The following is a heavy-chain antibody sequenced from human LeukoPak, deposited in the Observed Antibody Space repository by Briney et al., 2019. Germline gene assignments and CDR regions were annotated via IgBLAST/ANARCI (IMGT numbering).Heavy chain of an antibody. CDR2: IISSSSYI. CDR3: ARDPYDYVWGSYLPPSY. V-gene: IGHV3-21*01. J-gene: IGHJ1*01. D-gene: IGHD3-16*02. CDR1: GFTFSSYS. Sequence: PGGSLRLSCAASGFTFSSYSMNWVRQAPGKGLEWFSSIISSSSYIYYADSVKGRFTISRDNAKNSQYLQINSLRAEDTAVYYCARDPYDYVWGSYLPPSYWGQGTLVTVSS.